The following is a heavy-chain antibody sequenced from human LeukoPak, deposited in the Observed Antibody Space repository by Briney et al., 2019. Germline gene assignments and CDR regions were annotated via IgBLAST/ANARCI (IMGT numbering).Heavy chain of an antibody. CDR1: GGSISSGGYS. CDR3: ARGVYSGSYQYYFDY. V-gene: IGHV4-30-2*01. CDR2: IYHSGST. J-gene: IGHJ4*02. D-gene: IGHD1-26*01. Sequence: SQTLSLTCAVSGGSISSGGYSWSWLRQPPGKGLEWIGYIYHSGSTYYNPSLKSRVTISVDRSKNQFSLKLSSVTAADTAVYYCARGVYSGSYQYYFDYWGQGTLVTVSS.